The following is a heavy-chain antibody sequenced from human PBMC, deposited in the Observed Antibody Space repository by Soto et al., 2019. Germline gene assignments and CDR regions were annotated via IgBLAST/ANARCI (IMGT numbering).Heavy chain of an antibody. V-gene: IGHV4-34*01. CDR2: INHSGST. D-gene: IGHD1-20*01. CDR1: GGSISGYY. CDR3: ATSQKGYNWNYFDH. Sequence: SETLSLTFTISGGSISGYYWSWIRQTPGKWLEWIWEINHSGSTNYNPSLKSRVTISVDTSKNQFSLKLSSVTAADTAVYYCATSQKGYNWNYFDHWGQGALVTVSS. J-gene: IGHJ4*02.